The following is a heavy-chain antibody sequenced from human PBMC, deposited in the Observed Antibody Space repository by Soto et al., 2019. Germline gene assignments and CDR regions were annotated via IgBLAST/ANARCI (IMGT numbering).Heavy chain of an antibody. CDR2: IYYSGST. CDR1: GGSVSSGSYY. CDR3: ARTDAYYYDSSGYYLDY. Sequence: SETLSLTCTVSGGSVSSGSYYCSCIRQPPGKGLECIGYIYYSGSTNYNPSLKSRVTISVDTSKNQFSLKLSSVTAADTAVYYCARTDAYYYDSSGYYLDYWGQGTLVTVSS. V-gene: IGHV4-61*01. J-gene: IGHJ4*02. D-gene: IGHD3-22*01.